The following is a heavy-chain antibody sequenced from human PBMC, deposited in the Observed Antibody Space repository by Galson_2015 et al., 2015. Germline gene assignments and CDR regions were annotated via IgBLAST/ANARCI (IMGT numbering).Heavy chain of an antibody. J-gene: IGHJ4*02. CDR3: ARQILDYDFLSGCYPPNFDY. Sequence: SLRLSCAASEFTFSSYYICWVRQAPGNVLEWVSSISSTTTYIYYADSVKSRFTISRDNAKKSLYLQTNSLGAEDTAVYYCARQILDYDFLSGCYPPNFDYWGQGTLVTVSS. CDR1: EFTFSSYY. D-gene: IGHD3-3*01. CDR2: ISSTTTYI. V-gene: IGHV3-21*01.